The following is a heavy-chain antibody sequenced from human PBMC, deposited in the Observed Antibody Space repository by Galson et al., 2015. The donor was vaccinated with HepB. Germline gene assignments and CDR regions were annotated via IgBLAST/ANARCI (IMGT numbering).Heavy chain of an antibody. J-gene: IGHJ4*02. CDR3: AKVPPWAQLVPYFDY. D-gene: IGHD6-6*01. CDR1: GFTFSTYS. CDR2: ISTSSNYI. V-gene: IGHV3-21*01. Sequence: SLRLSCAASGFTFSTYSMNWVRQAQGKGLEWVSSISTSSNYIYYADSVKGRFTISRDNAKNSLYLQMNSLRAEDTAVYYCAKVPPWAQLVPYFDYWGQVTLVTVSS.